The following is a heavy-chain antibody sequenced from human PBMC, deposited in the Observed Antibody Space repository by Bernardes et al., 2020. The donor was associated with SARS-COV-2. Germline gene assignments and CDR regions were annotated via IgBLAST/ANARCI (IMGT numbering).Heavy chain of an antibody. D-gene: IGHD6-13*01. Sequence: SETLSLTCTVSGGSISSSYWSWIRQPPGKGLEWIGYIYYSGSTNYNPSLKSRVTISVDTSKNQFSLKLSSVTAADTAVYYCARGAAAMYYFDYWGQGTLVTVSS. V-gene: IGHV4-59*01. J-gene: IGHJ4*02. CDR3: ARGAAAMYYFDY. CDR1: GGSISSSY. CDR2: IYYSGST.